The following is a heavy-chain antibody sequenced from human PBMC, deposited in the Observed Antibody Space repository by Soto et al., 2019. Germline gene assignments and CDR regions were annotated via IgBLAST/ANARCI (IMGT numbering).Heavy chain of an antibody. J-gene: IGHJ4*02. Sequence: QIQLLQSGAEVKKPGASVNVTCKASGYTFRNFGISWVRQAPGQGLEWMGWISAYNANANDAQKFHGRLTMTADTSTSTAYMELRSLRSDDTAVYYCARENSYFDYWGQGTLVTVSS. CDR3: ARENSYFDY. CDR1: GYTFRNFG. V-gene: IGHV1-18*01. CDR2: ISAYNANA.